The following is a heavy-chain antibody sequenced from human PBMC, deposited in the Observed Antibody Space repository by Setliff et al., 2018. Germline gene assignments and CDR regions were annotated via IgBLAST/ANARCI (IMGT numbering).Heavy chain of an antibody. CDR2: INHSGST. D-gene: IGHD3-22*01. Sequence: SETLSLTCIVSGESIDSVATGNHYWNWIRQPVGKGLEWIGEINHSGSTNYNPSLKSRVSISVDTSKNQFSLKLSSVTAADTAVYYCARGHPPSDSSGYYYAYWGQGTLVTVSS. J-gene: IGHJ4*02. CDR1: GESIDSVATGNHY. V-gene: IGHV4-61*10. CDR3: ARGHPPSDSSGYYYAY.